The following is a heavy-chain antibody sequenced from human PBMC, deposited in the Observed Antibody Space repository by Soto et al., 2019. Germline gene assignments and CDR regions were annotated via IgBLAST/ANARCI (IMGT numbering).Heavy chain of an antibody. J-gene: IGHJ4*02. CDR2: INNDGSST. V-gene: IGHV3-74*01. CDR3: AKDVYYEASDF. Sequence: EVQLVESGGGLVHPGGSLRLSCEASGFTFSNYWMHWVRQVPGKGLEWGARINNDGSSTGYAASVRGRFTIHRDNAKSTLYVQMNSLRVEDTAVYYCAKDVYYEASDFWGQGTLVTVSS. CDR1: GFTFSNYW. D-gene: IGHD2-8*01.